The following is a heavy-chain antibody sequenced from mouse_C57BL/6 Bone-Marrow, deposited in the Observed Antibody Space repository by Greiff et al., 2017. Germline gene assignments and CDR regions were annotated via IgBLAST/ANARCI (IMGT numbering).Heavy chain of an antibody. CDR1: GYTFTSYW. CDR3: ARGDYDGDWYFDV. D-gene: IGHD2-4*01. V-gene: IGHV1-50*01. Sequence: VQLQQPGAELVKPGASVKLSCKASGYTFTSYWMQWVKQRPGQGLEWIGEIDPSDSYTNYNQKFKGKATLTVDTSSSTAYMQLSSLTSEDSAVYYCARGDYDGDWYFDVWGTGTTVTVSS. J-gene: IGHJ1*03. CDR2: IDPSDSYT.